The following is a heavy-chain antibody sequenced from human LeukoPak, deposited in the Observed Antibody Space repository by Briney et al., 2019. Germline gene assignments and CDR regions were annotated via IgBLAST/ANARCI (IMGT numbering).Heavy chain of an antibody. V-gene: IGHV3-21*01. D-gene: IGHD5-18*01. CDR1: GFTFSSYS. CDR3: ARDSLTAGPTDY. J-gene: IGHJ4*02. Sequence: NPGGSLRLSCAASGFTFSSYSMNWVRQAPGKGLEWVSSISSSSSYIYYADSVKGRFTISRDNAKNSLYLQMNSLRAEDTAVYYCARDSLTAGPTDYWGQGTLVTVSS. CDR2: ISSSSSYI.